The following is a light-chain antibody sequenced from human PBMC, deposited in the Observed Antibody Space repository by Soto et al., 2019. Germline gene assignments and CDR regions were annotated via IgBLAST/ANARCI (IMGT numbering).Light chain of an antibody. Sequence: SYELTQPPSVSVAPGQTARITCGGNNIGRKSVHWYQERPGQAPVLVVFDDSDRPSGIPERFSGSNSGNTATLTISRVEAGDEAEYYCQVWDSSSDLHVVFGGGTKVTVL. CDR3: QVWDSSSDLHVV. V-gene: IGLV3-21*02. J-gene: IGLJ2*01. CDR2: DDS. CDR1: NIGRKS.